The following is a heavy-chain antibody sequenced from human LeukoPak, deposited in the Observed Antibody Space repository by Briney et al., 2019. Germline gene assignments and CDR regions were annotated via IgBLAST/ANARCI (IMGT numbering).Heavy chain of an antibody. CDR3: ARGGYSSGWYFDY. D-gene: IGHD6-19*01. CDR1: GFTFSGYG. Sequence: SGGSLRLSCAASGFTFSGYGMHWVRQAPGKGLEWVAVIWYDGSNKYYADSVKGRFTISRDNSKNTLYLQMNSLRAEDTAVYYCARGGYSSGWYFDYWGQGTLVTVSS. CDR2: IWYDGSNK. V-gene: IGHV3-33*01. J-gene: IGHJ4*02.